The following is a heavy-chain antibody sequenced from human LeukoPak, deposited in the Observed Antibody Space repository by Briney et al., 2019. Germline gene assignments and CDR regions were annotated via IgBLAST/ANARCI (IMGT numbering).Heavy chain of an antibody. Sequence: PSETLSLTCAVYGGSFSDYFWSWVRQPPGKGLEWIGEINQSGSSTYNPSLKSRVTMSVATSKNQRSLKMTSVTAADTAVYYCASIHQVRGTATFDIWGQGTMVTVSS. D-gene: IGHD1-7*01. J-gene: IGHJ3*02. CDR2: INQSGSS. V-gene: IGHV4-34*01. CDR1: GGSFSDYF. CDR3: ASIHQVRGTATFDI.